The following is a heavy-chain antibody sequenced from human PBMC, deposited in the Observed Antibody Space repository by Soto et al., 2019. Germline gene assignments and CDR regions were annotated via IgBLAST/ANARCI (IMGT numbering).Heavy chain of an antibody. Sequence: SETLSLTCTVSGGSISSYYWSWIRQPAGKGLEWIGRIYTSGSTNHNPSLKSRVTMSVDTSKNQFSLKLSSVTAADTAVYYCASFMYSSDDYYYYGMDVWGQGTTVTVSS. CDR3: ASFMYSSDDYYYYGMDV. J-gene: IGHJ6*02. V-gene: IGHV4-4*07. D-gene: IGHD6-25*01. CDR2: IYTSGST. CDR1: GGSISSYY.